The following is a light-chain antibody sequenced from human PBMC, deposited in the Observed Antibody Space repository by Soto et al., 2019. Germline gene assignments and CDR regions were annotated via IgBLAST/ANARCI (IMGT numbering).Light chain of an antibody. V-gene: IGKV1-5*01. J-gene: IGKJ1*01. CDR2: DAS. CDR3: QQYNSYSRT. Sequence: DSQMTQSPSTLSASVGDRVTITCRASQSISSWLAWYQQKPGKAPKLLIYDASSLESGVPSRFSGSGSGTEFTLTISSLQPDDFATYYCQQYNSYSRTLGQGTKVDIK. CDR1: QSISSW.